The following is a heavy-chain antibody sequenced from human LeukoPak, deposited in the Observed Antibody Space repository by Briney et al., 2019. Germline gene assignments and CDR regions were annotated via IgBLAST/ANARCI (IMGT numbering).Heavy chain of an antibody. D-gene: IGHD3-22*01. V-gene: IGHV4-34*01. CDR3: AAGYYYDSSGFWQGDYYNGMDV. Sequence: PSETLSLTCAVYGGSFSGYYWSWIRQPPGKGLEWIGEINHSGSTNYNPSLKSRVTISVDTSKNQFSLKLSSVTAADTAVYYCAAGYYYDSSGFWQGDYYNGMDVWGQGTTVTVSS. CDR1: GGSFSGYY. CDR2: INHSGST. J-gene: IGHJ6*02.